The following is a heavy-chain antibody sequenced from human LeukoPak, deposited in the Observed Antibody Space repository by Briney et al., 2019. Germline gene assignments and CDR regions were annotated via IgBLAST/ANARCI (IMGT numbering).Heavy chain of an antibody. Sequence: ASVKVSCKASGYTFTSYAMNWVRQAPGQGLEWMGWINTNTGNPTYAQGFTGRFVFSLDTSVSTAYLQISSLKAEDTAVYYCARSFNWGIVVEGRFDYWGQGTLVTVSS. CDR2: INTNTGNP. CDR1: GYTFTSYA. V-gene: IGHV7-4-1*02. J-gene: IGHJ4*02. CDR3: ARSFNWGIVVEGRFDY. D-gene: IGHD3-22*01.